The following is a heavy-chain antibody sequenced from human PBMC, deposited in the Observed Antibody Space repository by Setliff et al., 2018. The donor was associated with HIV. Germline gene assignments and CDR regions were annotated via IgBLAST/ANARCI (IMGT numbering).Heavy chain of an antibody. D-gene: IGHD2-21*02. J-gene: IGHJ4*02. CDR3: ARAGAEVTSHFDW. V-gene: IGHV1-18*01. Sequence: ASVKVSCKASGYTFTNYGISWVRQAPGQGLEWMGWISAYSGNTNYAQKLQGRVTMTIDTSTSTAYMELRSLRSDDTAVYYCARAGAEVTSHFDWWGQGTLVTVSS. CDR1: GYTFTNYG. CDR2: ISAYSGNT.